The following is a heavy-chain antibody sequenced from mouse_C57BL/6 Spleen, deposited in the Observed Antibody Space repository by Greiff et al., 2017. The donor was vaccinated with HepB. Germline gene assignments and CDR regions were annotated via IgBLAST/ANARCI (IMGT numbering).Heavy chain of an antibody. CDR3: ARGGYYYGSSPFDY. J-gene: IGHJ2*01. Sequence: QVQLQQSGAERVRPGTSVKVSCKASGYAFTNYLIEGVKQRPGQGLEWIGVINPGSGGTNYNEKFKGKATLTADKSSSTAYMQLSSLTSEDSAVYFCARGGYYYGSSPFDYWGQGTTLTVSP. CDR1: GYAFTNYL. CDR2: INPGSGGT. V-gene: IGHV1-54*01. D-gene: IGHD1-1*01.